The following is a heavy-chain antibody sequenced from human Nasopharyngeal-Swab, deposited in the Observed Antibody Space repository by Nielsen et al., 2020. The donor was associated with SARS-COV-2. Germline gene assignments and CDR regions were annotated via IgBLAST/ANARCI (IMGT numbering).Heavy chain of an antibody. V-gene: IGHV3-73*01. CDR1: GFTFSASS. D-gene: IGHD3-10*01. Sequence: GESLKISCAASGFTFSASSINWVRQASGKGLECIGRIRSKVNDYATTYGVSVQGRFTFSRDDSKNTAYLHMNSLKTEGTAVYYCARVNPVSGRYYDAIEIWGKGKMVTVSS. CDR2: IRSKVNDYAT. J-gene: IGHJ3*02. CDR3: ARVNPVSGRYYDAIEI.